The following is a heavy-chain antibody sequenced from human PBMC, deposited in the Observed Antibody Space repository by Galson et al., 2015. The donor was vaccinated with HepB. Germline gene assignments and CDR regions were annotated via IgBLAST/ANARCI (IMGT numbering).Heavy chain of an antibody. V-gene: IGHV1-3*01. D-gene: IGHD3-22*01. J-gene: IGHJ4*02. Sequence: SVKVSCKASGYSFTNNAMHWERQAPGQGLEWMGWINAGNGNTKYSQKFQGRVTITRDTSASTAYMELSSLRSEDTAVYYCARDASGYYGAGDYWGQGTLVAVSS. CDR3: ARDASGYYGAGDY. CDR2: INAGNGNT. CDR1: GYSFTNNA.